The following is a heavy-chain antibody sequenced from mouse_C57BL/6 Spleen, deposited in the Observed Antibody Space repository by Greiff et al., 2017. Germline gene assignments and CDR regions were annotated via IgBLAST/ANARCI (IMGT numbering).Heavy chain of an antibody. V-gene: IGHV1-55*01. Sequence: QVQLQQPGAELVKPGASVKMSCKASGYTFTSYWITWVKQRPGQGLEWIGDIYPGSGSTKYNEKFKSKATRTVDTSSLTSYMQLSSLTSEDSAVYYCARCDGYPYYYAMYYWGQGTSVTVSS. CDR1: GYTFTSYW. D-gene: IGHD2-3*01. J-gene: IGHJ4*01. CDR3: ARCDGYPYYYAMYY. CDR2: IYPGSGST.